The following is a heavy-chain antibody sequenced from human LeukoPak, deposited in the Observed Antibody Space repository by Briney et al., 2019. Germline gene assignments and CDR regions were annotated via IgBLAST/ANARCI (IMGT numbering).Heavy chain of an antibody. CDR3: AKANWVSNADAVW. V-gene: IGHV3-33*06. Sequence: GGSLRLSCAASGFTFSSYGMHWVRQAPGKGLEWVAVIWYDGSNKYYADSVKGRFTISRDNSKNTLYLQMNSLRAEDTAVYYCAKANWVSNADAVWWGQGTLVTVSS. CDR2: IWYDGSNK. J-gene: IGHJ4*02. CDR1: GFTFSSYG. D-gene: IGHD1-1*01.